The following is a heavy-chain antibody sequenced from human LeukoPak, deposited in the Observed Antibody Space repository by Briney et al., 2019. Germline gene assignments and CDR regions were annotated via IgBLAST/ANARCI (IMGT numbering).Heavy chain of an antibody. CDR1: GFSFSSYA. CDR2: ISSSGGST. J-gene: IGHJ4*02. V-gene: IGHV3-64*04. D-gene: IGHD6-13*01. Sequence: GGSLRLSCSASGFSFSSYAMHWVRQAPGKGLEYVSAISSSGGSTYYADSVKGRFTISRDNSKNTLWLQMNSLRAEDTALYYCAKPQYDSSWYYFDYWGQGTLVTVSS. CDR3: AKPQYDSSWYYFDY.